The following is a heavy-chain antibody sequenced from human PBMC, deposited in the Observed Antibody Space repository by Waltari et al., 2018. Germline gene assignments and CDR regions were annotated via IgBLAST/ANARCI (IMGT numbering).Heavy chain of an antibody. Sequence: EVQLVESGGGLVQPGGSLRLSCAASGFTFSSYWMHWVRQAPGKGRAWVSRINSDGSSTSYADSVMGRFTISRDNAKNTLYLQMNSLSVDDTAVYYCAELSSSAFHIWGQGTMVTVSS. CDR2: INSDGSST. CDR1: GFTFSSYW. CDR3: AELSSSAFHI. D-gene: IGHD1-7*01. J-gene: IGHJ3*02. V-gene: IGHV3-74*01.